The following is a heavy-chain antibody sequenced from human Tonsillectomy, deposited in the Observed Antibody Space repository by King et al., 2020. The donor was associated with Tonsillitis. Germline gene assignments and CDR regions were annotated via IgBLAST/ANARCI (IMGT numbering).Heavy chain of an antibody. CDR3: ASGIAAAGTDD. D-gene: IGHD6-13*01. V-gene: IGHV4-59*01. Sequence: VQLQESGPGLVKPSETLSLTCTVSGGSISRYYWSWIRQPPGKGLEWIGYIFYSGSTNYNPSLKSRVTISVDTSKNQFSLKLSSVTAAHTAVYYCASGIAAAGTDDWGQGTMVTVSS. CDR2: IFYSGST. CDR1: GGSISRYY. J-gene: IGHJ3*01.